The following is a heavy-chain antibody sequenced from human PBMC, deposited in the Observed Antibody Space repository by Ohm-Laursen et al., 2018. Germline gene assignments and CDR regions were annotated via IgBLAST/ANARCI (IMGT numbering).Heavy chain of an antibody. D-gene: IGHD3-10*01. CDR1: GYTFTSYY. CDR2: INPSGGST. Sequence: SVKVSCKASGYTFTSYYMHWVRQAPGQGLEWMGIINPSGGSTSYAQKFQGRVTMTRDTSTSTVYMELSSLRSEDTAVYYCASNYYYGSGSYFPGDYWGQGTLVSVSS. J-gene: IGHJ4*02. CDR3: ASNYYYGSGSYFPGDY. V-gene: IGHV1-46*01.